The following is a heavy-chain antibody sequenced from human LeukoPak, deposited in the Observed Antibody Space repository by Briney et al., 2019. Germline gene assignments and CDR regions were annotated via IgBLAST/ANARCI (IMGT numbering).Heavy chain of an antibody. CDR3: ARGIAAAGTALGAFDI. J-gene: IGHJ3*02. CDR1: GYTFTGYY. Sequence: GASVKVSCKASGYTFTGYYMHWVRQAPGQGLEWMGWINPNSGGTNYAQKFQGRVTMTRDTSISTAYMELGRLRSDDTAVYYCARGIAAAGTALGAFDIWGQGTMVTVSS. CDR2: INPNSGGT. V-gene: IGHV1-2*02. D-gene: IGHD6-13*01.